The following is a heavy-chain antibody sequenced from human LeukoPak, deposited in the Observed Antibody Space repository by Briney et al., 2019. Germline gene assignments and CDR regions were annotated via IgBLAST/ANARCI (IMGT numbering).Heavy chain of an antibody. V-gene: IGHV3-49*04. Sequence: PGRSLRLSCTASGFTFCDYAMSWVRQAPGKGLEWVGFIRSKAYGGTTEYAASVKGRFTISRDDSKSIAYLQINSLKTEDTAVYYCTRVSNYYGSGSYYFDYWGQGTLVPVSS. CDR2: IRSKAYGGTT. D-gene: IGHD3-10*01. J-gene: IGHJ4*02. CDR1: GFTFCDYA. CDR3: TRVSNYYGSGSYYFDY.